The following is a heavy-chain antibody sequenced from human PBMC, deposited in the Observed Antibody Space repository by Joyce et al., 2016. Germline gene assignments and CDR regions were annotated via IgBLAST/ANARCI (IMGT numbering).Heavy chain of an antibody. CDR1: GFTFSSYR. D-gene: IGHD2-8*01. CDR2: LSSSSSYI. CDR3: ARSSYTNGIFDY. Sequence: EVQLVESGGGLVKPGGSLRLSCAASGFTFSSYRRSWVRQAPGKGLEWVSSLSSSSSYIKYTDSVKGRFTISRDNAKNSLYLQMNSLRVEDTAVYYCARSSYTNGIFDYWGQGTLVTVSS. J-gene: IGHJ4*02. V-gene: IGHV3-21*01.